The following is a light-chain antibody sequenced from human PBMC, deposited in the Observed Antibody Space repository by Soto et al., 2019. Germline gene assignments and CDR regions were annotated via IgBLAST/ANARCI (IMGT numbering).Light chain of an antibody. V-gene: IGLV1-44*01. CDR3: AASDDSLNAVL. Sequence: QAVVTQAPSASGAPGQRVTISCSGSSSNIGSNPVHWYQQLPGAAPKVLIYNNDQRPSGVPDRFSDSQSGTSASLAISGLQSEDEADYYYAASDDSLNAVLFGGGTQLTVL. CDR2: NND. CDR1: SSNIGSNP. J-gene: IGLJ2*01.